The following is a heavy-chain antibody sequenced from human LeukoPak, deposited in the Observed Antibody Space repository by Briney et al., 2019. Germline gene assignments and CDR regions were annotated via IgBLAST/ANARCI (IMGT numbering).Heavy chain of an antibody. Sequence: GGSLRLSCAASGFTFSSYDMHWVRQATGKGLEWVSAIGTAGDTYYPGSVKGRFTISRENAKNSLYLQMNSLRAGDTAVYYCARETAVAGTFDYWGQGTLVTVSS. V-gene: IGHV3-13*01. CDR3: ARETAVAGTFDY. CDR2: IGTAGDT. J-gene: IGHJ4*02. CDR1: GFTFSSYD. D-gene: IGHD6-19*01.